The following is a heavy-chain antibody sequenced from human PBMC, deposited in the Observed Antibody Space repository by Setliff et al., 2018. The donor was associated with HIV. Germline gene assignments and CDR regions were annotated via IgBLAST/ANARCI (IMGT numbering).Heavy chain of an antibody. V-gene: IGHV4-31*03. D-gene: IGHD3-10*01. CDR1: GDSINTDGLY. CDR3: ARTKGGSKHGSFWDS. J-gene: IGHJ5*02. CDR2: IHYNGIT. Sequence: SETLSLTCTVSGDSINTDGLYWTWIRQHPATGLEWIGYIHYNGITYYNPSLESRVSMSVALSKNQFSLKLNSVTVADTAVYYFARTKGGSKHGSFWDSWGQGILVTVSS.